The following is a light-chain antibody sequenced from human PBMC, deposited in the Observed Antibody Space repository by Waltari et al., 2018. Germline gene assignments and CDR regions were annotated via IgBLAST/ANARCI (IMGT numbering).Light chain of an antibody. CDR1: QSVSTY. J-gene: IGKJ5*01. V-gene: IGKV3-11*01. CDR2: DAL. CDR3: QQRSNWAIT. Sequence: EVVLPQSPATLSLSPGERVTLSCRASQSVSTYLAWYQQKPGQAPRLLIYDALNRATGIPARFSGSGSGTDFTLTISSLEPEDSALYYCQQRSNWAITFGQGTRLEIK.